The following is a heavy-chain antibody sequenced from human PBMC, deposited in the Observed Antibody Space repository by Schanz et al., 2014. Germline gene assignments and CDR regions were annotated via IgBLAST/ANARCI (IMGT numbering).Heavy chain of an antibody. CDR2: INPSGGST. J-gene: IGHJ3*02. D-gene: IGHD3-3*01. Sequence: QVQLVQSGAEVKKPGASVKVSCEASGYTFTSYYIHWFRQAPGQGLEWMGIINPSGGSTSYAQKFQGRVTMTRDTSTNTVYMELSSLRSDDTAMYYCVTEKRMESGTWAKAFDIWGQGTWVTVSS. CDR1: GYTFTSYY. V-gene: IGHV1-46*01. CDR3: VTEKRMESGTWAKAFDI.